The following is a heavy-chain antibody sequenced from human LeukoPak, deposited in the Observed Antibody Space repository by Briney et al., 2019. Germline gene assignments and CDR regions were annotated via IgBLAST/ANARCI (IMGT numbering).Heavy chain of an antibody. CDR3: ARANPVLYVDI. CDR2: ISSSSSYI. V-gene: IGHV3-21*01. D-gene: IGHD2-2*02. J-gene: IGHJ3*02. Sequence: GGSLRLSCAASGFTFSSFNMNWVRQAPGKGLEWVSSISSSSSYIYYADSVKGRFTISRDNAKNSLYLQMNSLRAEDTAVYYCARANPVLYVDIWGQGTMVTVSS. CDR1: GFTFSSFN.